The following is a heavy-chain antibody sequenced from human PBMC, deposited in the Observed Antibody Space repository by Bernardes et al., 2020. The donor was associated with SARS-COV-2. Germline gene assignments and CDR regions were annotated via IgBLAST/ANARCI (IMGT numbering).Heavy chain of an antibody. J-gene: IGHJ4*02. CDR1: GFTFSSYA. CDR3: ARDVSGRELLPFY. V-gene: IGHV3-30-3*01. Sequence: GGSLRLSCAASGFTFSSYAMHWVRQAPGKGLEWVAVISYDGSNKYYADSVKGRFTISRDNSKNTLYLQMNSLRAEDTAVYYCARDVSGRELLPFYWGQGTLVTVSS. D-gene: IGHD1-26*01. CDR2: ISYDGSNK.